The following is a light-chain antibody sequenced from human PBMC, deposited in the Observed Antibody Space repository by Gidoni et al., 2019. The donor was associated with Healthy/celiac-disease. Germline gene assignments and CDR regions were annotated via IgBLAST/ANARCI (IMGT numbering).Light chain of an antibody. CDR3: SSYTSSSTPHYV. CDR1: SSDVGGYNY. CDR2: DVS. J-gene: IGLJ1*01. Sequence: QSALTQPDSVSGSPGQSIPISCTGSSSDVGGYNYVSWYQQHPGKAPKLMIYDVSNRPSGVSNRFSGSKSGNTASLTISGLQAEDEADYYCSSYTSSSTPHYVFGTGTKVTVL. V-gene: IGLV2-14*01.